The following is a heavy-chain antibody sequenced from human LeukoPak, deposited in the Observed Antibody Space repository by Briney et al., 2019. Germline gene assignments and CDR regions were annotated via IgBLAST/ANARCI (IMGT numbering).Heavy chain of an antibody. Sequence: GGSLRLSCVASGFTFTSYGMSWVRQAPGKRLEWVSGISGSGDATYYADSVKGRFTISRDNAKNSLYLQMNSLRAEDTAVYYCARWFVTKAFDIWGQGTMVTVSS. CDR2: ISGSGDAT. J-gene: IGHJ3*02. CDR1: GFTFTSYG. D-gene: IGHD2/OR15-2a*01. CDR3: ARWFVTKAFDI. V-gene: IGHV3-23*01.